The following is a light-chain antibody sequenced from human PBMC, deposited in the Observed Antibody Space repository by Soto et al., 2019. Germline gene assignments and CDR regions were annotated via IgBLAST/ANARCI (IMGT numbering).Light chain of an antibody. V-gene: IGKV3-20*01. J-gene: IGKJ5*01. CDR3: QQHGDSIH. CDR1: QSVSSTR. CDR2: GAS. Sequence: EIVLTQSPGTLSLSPGERRTLSCRASQSVSSTRLAWYQQKPGQAPRLLIYGASTRATGIADRFSGSGSGTDFTLTISRLEPEDFAVYFCQQHGDSIHFGQGTRLDI.